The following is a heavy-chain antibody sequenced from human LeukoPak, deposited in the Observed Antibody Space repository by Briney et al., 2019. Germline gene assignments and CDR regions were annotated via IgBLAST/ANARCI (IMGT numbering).Heavy chain of an antibody. D-gene: IGHD3-10*01. Sequence: SETLSLTCTVSGYSISSGYYWGLIRPPPGKGLEWSGIIYHSGSTYYNPFLKSRTTISVDTSKNHFSLKLSSVTAADTAVYYCARGGGLLWFGELFQHWGQGTLVTVSS. CDR2: IYHSGST. J-gene: IGHJ1*01. CDR1: GYSISSGYY. V-gene: IGHV4-38-2*02. CDR3: ARGGGLLWFGELFQH.